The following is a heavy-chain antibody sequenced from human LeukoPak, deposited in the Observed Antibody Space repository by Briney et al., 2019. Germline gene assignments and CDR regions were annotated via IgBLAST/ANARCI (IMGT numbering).Heavy chain of an antibody. J-gene: IGHJ3*02. CDR3: AGNYDILTGYYHDAFDI. V-gene: IGHV1-69*05. CDR2: IIPIFGTA. CDR1: GGTFSSYA. D-gene: IGHD3-9*01. Sequence: SVKVSCKASGGTFSSYAISWVRQAPGQGLEWMGRIIPIFGTANYAQKFQGRVTITTDESTSTAYMELSSLRSEDTAVYYCAGNYDILTGYYHDAFDIWGQGTMVTVSS.